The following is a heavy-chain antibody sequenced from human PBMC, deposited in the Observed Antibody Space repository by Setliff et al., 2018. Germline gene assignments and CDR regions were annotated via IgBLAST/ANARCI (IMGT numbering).Heavy chain of an antibody. CDR3: ARGHTTVSTGY. V-gene: IGHV3-11*01. D-gene: IGHD4-17*01. CDR2: ITRSGDAM. J-gene: IGHJ4*02. CDR1: GFTFSDYY. Sequence: PGGSLRLSCAASGFTFSDYYMSWIRQAPGRGLEWVSYITRSGDAMYYTDSVKGRFTISRDNAKNSLYLQMNSLRAADTAVYYCARGHTTVSTGYWGQGTLVTVSS.